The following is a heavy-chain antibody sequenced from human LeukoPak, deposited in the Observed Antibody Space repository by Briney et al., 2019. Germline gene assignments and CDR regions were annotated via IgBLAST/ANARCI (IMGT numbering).Heavy chain of an antibody. Sequence: GGSLRLSCAASGFTFSYAWMNWVRQAPGKGLEWVSYISSSSSSIYYADSVKGRFTISRDNSKNTLYLQMNSLRAEDTAVYYCARGLRNTDTFDIWGQGTMVTVSS. CDR1: GFTFSYAW. CDR3: ARGLRNTDTFDI. V-gene: IGHV3-48*01. CDR2: ISSSSSSI. J-gene: IGHJ3*02.